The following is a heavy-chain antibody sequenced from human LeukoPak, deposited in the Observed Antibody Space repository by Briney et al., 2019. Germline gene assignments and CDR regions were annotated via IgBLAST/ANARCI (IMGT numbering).Heavy chain of an antibody. Sequence: GGSLRLSCAASGLTVSNSYMTWVRQAPWKGLEWVSIIYGGGSTYYADSVKGRFIISRDRSENTLYLQMNSLRAEDTAVYYCASERWPQRTFDIWGQGTMVTVSS. J-gene: IGHJ3*02. V-gene: IGHV3-66*01. CDR2: IYGGGST. CDR1: GLTVSNSY. CDR3: ASERWPQRTFDI. D-gene: IGHD5-24*01.